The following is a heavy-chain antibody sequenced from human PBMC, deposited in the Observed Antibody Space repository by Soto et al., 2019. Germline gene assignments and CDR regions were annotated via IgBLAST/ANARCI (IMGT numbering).Heavy chain of an antibody. Sequence: GGSLRLSCATSGFTFSGYGMHWVRQAPGKGLEWVSVISYDGGNKYYSDSVKGRFTISRDNSKNTLYLQMNGLRGDDTAVYYCAKDRSDCGDSVYYYYYGMDVWGQGTTVTVSS. CDR2: ISYDGGNK. CDR3: AKDRSDCGDSVYYYYYGMDV. D-gene: IGHD4-17*01. J-gene: IGHJ6*02. CDR1: GFTFSGYG. V-gene: IGHV3-30*18.